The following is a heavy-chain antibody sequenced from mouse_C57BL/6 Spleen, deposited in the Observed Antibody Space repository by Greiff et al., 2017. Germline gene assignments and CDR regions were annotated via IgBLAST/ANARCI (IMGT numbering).Heavy chain of an antibody. J-gene: IGHJ4*01. CDR3: ARFAGDPIYAMDY. CDR1: GYTFTSYW. CDR2: IHPNSGST. D-gene: IGHD4-1*01. V-gene: IGHV1-64*01. Sequence: QVQLQQSGAELVKPGASVKLSCKASGYTFTSYWMHWVKQRPGQGLEWIGMIHPNSGSTNYNEKFKSKATLTVDKSSSTAYMQLSSLTSEDSAVYYCARFAGDPIYAMDYWGQGTSVTVSS.